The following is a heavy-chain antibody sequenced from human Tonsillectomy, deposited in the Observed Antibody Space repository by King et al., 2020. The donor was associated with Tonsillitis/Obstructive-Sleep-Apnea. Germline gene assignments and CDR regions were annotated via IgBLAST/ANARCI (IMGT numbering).Heavy chain of an antibody. CDR2: IYYSGST. Sequence: QLQESGPGLVKPSETLSLTCTVSGGSISSYYWSWIRQPPGKGLEWIGYIYYSGSTNYNPSLKSRVTISVDTSKTQFSLKLSSVTAADTAVYYCARRVVEMATHENWFDPWGQGTLVTVSS. CDR3: ARRVVEMATHENWFDP. V-gene: IGHV4-59*08. CDR1: GGSISSYY. D-gene: IGHD5-24*01. J-gene: IGHJ5*02.